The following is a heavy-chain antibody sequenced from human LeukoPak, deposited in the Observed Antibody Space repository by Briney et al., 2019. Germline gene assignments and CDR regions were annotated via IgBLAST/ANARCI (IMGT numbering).Heavy chain of an antibody. V-gene: IGHV1-69*13. CDR1: GGTFSSYA. CDR3: ARDHSSSWGTDYYGMDV. Sequence: SVKVSCKASGGTFSSYAISWVRQAPGQGLEWMGGIIPIFGTANYAQKFQGRVTITADESTSTAYMELSSLRSEDTAVYYCARDHSSSWGTDYYGMDVWGQGTTVTVPS. CDR2: IIPIFGTA. D-gene: IGHD6-13*01. J-gene: IGHJ6*02.